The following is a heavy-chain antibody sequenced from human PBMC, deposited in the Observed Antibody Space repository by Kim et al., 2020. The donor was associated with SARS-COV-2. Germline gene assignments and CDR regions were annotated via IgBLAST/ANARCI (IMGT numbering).Heavy chain of an antibody. CDR1: GFTFSSYG. CDR2: IWYDGSNK. Sequence: GGSLRLSCAASGFTFSSYGMHWVRQAPGKGLEWVAVIWYDGSNKYYADSVKGRFTISRDNSKNTLYLQMNSLRAEDTAVYYCAREYYDSSGYYGDYNWFDPWGQGTLVTVSS. V-gene: IGHV3-33*01. J-gene: IGHJ5*02. D-gene: IGHD3-22*01. CDR3: AREYYDSSGYYGDYNWFDP.